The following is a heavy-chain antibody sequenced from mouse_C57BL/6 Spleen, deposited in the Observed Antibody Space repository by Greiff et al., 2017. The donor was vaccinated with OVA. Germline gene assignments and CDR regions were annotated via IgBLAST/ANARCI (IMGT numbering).Heavy chain of an antibody. CDR1: GYTFTSYW. CDR3: SNWDVDAMDY. CDR2: IHPNSGST. J-gene: IGHJ4*01. D-gene: IGHD4-1*01. Sequence: QVQLQQPGAELVKPGASVTLSCKASGYTFTSYWMHWVKQRPGQGLVWIGMIHPNSGSTNYNEKFKSKATLTVDKSSSTAYMQLSSLTSEDSAVYYCSNWDVDAMDYWGQGTSVTVSS. V-gene: IGHV1-64*01.